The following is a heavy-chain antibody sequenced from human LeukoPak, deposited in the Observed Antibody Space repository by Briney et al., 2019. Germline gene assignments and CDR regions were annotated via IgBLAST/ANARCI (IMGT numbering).Heavy chain of an antibody. CDR1: GYTFTDYY. J-gene: IGHJ4*02. Sequence: ASVKVSCKASGYTFTDYYMHWVRQAPGQGLEWMGWINPNSGGTNYAQKFPGRVTMTRDTSISTAYMELSRLRSYDTAVYYCAKMTGAGVTACYHFDYWGQGTLVTVSS. CDR3: AKMTGAGVTACYHFDY. D-gene: IGHD2-21*02. CDR2: INPNSGGT. V-gene: IGHV1-2*02.